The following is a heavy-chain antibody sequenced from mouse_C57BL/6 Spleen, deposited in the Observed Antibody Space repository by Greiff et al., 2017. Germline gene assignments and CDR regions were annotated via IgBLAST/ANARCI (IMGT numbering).Heavy chain of an antibody. CDR2: ISGGGGNT. CDR3: ARGGYGSSPLDY. CDR1: GFTFSSYT. J-gene: IGHJ2*01. V-gene: IGHV5-9*01. Sequence: EVKLMESGGGLVKPGGSLKLSCAASGFTFSSYTMSWVRQTPEKRLEWVATISGGGGNTYYPDSVKGRFTISRDNAKNTLYLQMSSLRSEDTALYYCARGGYGSSPLDYWGHGTTLTGSS. D-gene: IGHD1-1*01.